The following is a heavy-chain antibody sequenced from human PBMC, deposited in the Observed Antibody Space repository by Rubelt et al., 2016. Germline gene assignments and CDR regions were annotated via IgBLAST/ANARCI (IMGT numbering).Heavy chain of an antibody. CDR3: ARGTTGTTSGMDV. D-gene: IGHD1-1*01. Sequence: QVQLQQWGAGLLKPSETLSLTCAVHGGSFSGYYWSWIRQPPGKGLEWIGEINHSGSTNYNPSLKGRVIISVDTSKNQFSLKLSSVTAADTAVYYCARGTTGTTSGMDVWGQGTTVTVSS. V-gene: IGHV4-34*01. CDR2: INHSGST. CDR1: GGSFSGYY. J-gene: IGHJ6*02.